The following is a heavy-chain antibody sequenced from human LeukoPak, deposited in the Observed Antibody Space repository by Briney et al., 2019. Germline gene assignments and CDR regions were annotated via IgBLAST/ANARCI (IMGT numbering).Heavy chain of an antibody. CDR3: ARSWMVAVAGAPDY. Sequence: GGTLSLSCAASGFTYSSYAMSWVRQPPGKGLEWVSAISGSGGSTYYADSVKGRFTISRDNSKNTLYLQMNSLRAEDTAVNYGARSWMVAVAGAPDYWGQGTLVTVSS. CDR2: ISGSGGST. CDR1: GFTYSSYA. D-gene: IGHD6-19*01. J-gene: IGHJ4*02. V-gene: IGHV3-23*01.